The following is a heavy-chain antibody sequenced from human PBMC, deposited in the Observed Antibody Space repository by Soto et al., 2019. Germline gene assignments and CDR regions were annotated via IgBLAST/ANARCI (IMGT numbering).Heavy chain of an antibody. CDR2: IKSKTDGGTT. Sequence: GGSLRLSCAASGFTFSNAWMSWVRQAPGKGVEWVGRIKSKTDGGTTDYAAPVKGRFTISREDSKNTLYLQMNSLKTEDTPVYYCTGSKYRSSWGDYYYYSGMDVWGQGTRATSP. CDR3: TGSKYRSSWGDYYYYSGMDV. CDR1: GFTFSNAW. J-gene: IGHJ6*02. D-gene: IGHD6-6*01. V-gene: IGHV3-15*01.